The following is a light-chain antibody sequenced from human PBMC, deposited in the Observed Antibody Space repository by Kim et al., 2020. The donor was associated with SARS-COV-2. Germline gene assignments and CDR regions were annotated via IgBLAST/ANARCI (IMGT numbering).Light chain of an antibody. CDR2: QDS. CDR1: KLGDKY. Sequence: SVSPGQTARITCSGDKLGDKYACWYQKKPGQSPVLVIYQDSKRPSGIPERFSGSNSGNTATLTISGTQAMDEADYYCQAWDSSTAVFGGGTKLTVL. J-gene: IGLJ3*02. CDR3: QAWDSSTAV. V-gene: IGLV3-1*01.